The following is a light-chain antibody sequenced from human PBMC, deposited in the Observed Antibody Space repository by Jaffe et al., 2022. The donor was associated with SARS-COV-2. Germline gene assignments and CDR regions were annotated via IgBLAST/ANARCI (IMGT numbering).Light chain of an antibody. Sequence: DVVMTQSPLTLPVTLGQPASMSCRSSQSPVYSTGNTYLSWFHQRPGQSPRRLIYEVFRRDSGVPDRFSGSGSGTDFTLKISRVEAEDVGIYYCMQGTHWPVTFGQGTRLEIK. CDR2: EVF. V-gene: IGKV2-30*01. CDR3: MQGTHWPVT. J-gene: IGKJ5*01. CDR1: QSPVYSTGNTY.